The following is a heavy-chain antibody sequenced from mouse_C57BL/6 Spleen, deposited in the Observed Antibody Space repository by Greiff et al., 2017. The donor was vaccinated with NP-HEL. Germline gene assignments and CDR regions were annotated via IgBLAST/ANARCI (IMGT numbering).Heavy chain of an antibody. CDR2: IDPEDGET. D-gene: IGHD4-1*01. V-gene: IGHV14-2*01. CDR1: GFNIKDYY. CDR3: ARPSLGPWFAY. J-gene: IGHJ3*01. Sequence: EVQLQQSGAELVKPGASVKLSCTASGFNIKDYYMHWVKQRTEQGLEWIGRIDPEDGETKSAPKFQGKATITADTSSNTAYLQLSSLTYEDTAVYYCARPSLGPWFAYWGQGTLVTVSA.